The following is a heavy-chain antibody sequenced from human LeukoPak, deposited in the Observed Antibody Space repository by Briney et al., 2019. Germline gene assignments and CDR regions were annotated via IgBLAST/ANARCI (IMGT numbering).Heavy chain of an antibody. D-gene: IGHD6-19*01. CDR2: MSPNSGNT. CDR1: GYTCTSYD. CDR3: ARGPGYSSGWSTGMPKGWFDP. V-gene: IGHV1-8*01. Sequence: ASVKVSCKTSGYTCTSYDINWVRQATGQGLEWMGWMSPNSGNTGYAQKFQGRVTMTRNTSINTAYMELSSLRSEDTAVYYCARGPGYSSGWSTGMPKGWFDPWGQGTLVTVSS. J-gene: IGHJ5*02.